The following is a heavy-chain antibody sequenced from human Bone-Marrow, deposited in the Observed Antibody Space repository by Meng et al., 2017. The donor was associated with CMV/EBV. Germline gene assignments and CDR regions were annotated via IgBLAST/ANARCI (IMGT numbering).Heavy chain of an antibody. J-gene: IGHJ6*02. V-gene: IGHV1-2*02. CDR3: ASLVVVPAAIPYYYGMDV. CDR1: GYTFTAYF. CDR2: INLKSGDT. D-gene: IGHD2-2*02. Sequence: ASVKVSCKSFGYTFTAYFVHWVRQAPGQGLEWMGWINLKSGDTNYAQKFRGRVTMTRDTSIDTAYMDLSSLRSDDTAVYYCASLVVVPAAIPYYYGMDVWGQGTTVTVSS.